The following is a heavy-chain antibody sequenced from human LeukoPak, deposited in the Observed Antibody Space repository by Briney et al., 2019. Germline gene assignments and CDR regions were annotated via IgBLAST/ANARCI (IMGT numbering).Heavy chain of an antibody. V-gene: IGHV3-7*03. CDR3: AKGGYCSSNNCCLDY. Sequence: PGGSLRLSCAASGFTFSNYWMTWVRQGPGEGLEWLANINLDGSETHFVDSVKGRFTISRDNAKNSLSLQMNSLRAEDTALYYCAKGGYCSSNNCCLDYWGQGTLVTVSS. CDR2: INLDGSET. CDR1: GFTFSNYW. D-gene: IGHD2-2*01. J-gene: IGHJ4*02.